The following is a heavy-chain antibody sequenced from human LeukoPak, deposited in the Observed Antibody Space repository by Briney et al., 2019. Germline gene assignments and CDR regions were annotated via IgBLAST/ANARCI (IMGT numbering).Heavy chain of an antibody. CDR3: ARDLPANSSSWYSVYYYYYYGMDV. D-gene: IGHD6-13*01. CDR1: GFTFSSYS. J-gene: IGHJ6*02. Sequence: GGSLRLSCAASGFTFSSYSMNWVRQAPGKGLEWVSSISSSSSYIYYAGSVKGRFTISRDNAKNSLYLQMNSLRAEDTAVYYCARDLPANSSSWYSVYYYYYYGMDVWGQGTTVTVSS. V-gene: IGHV3-21*01. CDR2: ISSSSSYI.